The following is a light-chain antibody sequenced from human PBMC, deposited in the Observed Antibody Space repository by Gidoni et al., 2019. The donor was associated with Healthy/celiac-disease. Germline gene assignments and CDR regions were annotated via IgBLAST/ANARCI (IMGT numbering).Light chain of an antibody. CDR3: QSADSSGTVV. J-gene: IGLJ2*01. Sequence: SYELTQPPSVSVSPGQTARITCSGDALPKQYAYWYQQKPGQAPVLVIYKASERPSGIPERFSGSSAGTTVTLTISGVQAEDEADYYCQSADSSGTVVFGGGTKLTVL. V-gene: IGLV3-25*02. CDR1: ALPKQY. CDR2: KAS.